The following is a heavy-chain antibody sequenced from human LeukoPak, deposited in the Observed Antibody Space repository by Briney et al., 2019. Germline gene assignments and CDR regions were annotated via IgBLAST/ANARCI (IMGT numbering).Heavy chain of an antibody. CDR2: ISDDGINY. CDR1: GFTFSSYA. V-gene: IGHV3-30*14. CDR3: ARDSLRFGELLPFDY. J-gene: IGHJ4*02. Sequence: GGSLRLSCAASGFTFSSYAMHWVRQAPGKGLEWVAVISDDGINYSYADSVKGRFTISRDNSKNTLYLQMNSLRAEDTAVYYCARDSLRFGELLPFDYWGQGTLVTVSS. D-gene: IGHD3-10*01.